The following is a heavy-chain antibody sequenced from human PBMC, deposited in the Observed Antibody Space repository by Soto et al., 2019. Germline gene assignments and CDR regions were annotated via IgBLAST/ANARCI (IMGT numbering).Heavy chain of an antibody. Sequence: SDTVSLTCTLSGSSLSTLSYSWGWLRPPPGKGLEWIGSIYYSGNTYYNPSLESRVTISVDTSSNQSSPKLSFVTAADTALYYCAKHIPESVFNPLQYWGQRTLVTVSS. D-gene: IGHD2-2*02. CDR1: GSSLSTLSYS. J-gene: IGHJ4*02. V-gene: IGHV4-39*01. CDR2: IYYSGNT. CDR3: AKHIPESVFNPLQY.